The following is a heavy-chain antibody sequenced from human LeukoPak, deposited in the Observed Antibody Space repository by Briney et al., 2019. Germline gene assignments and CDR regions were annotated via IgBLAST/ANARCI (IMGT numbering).Heavy chain of an antibody. CDR3: AKVPSTHAQYCYYYPMDV. J-gene: IGHJ6*02. D-gene: IGHD2/OR15-2a*01. CDR2: ISGSGGSS. CDR1: GFIFHNHA. V-gene: IGHV3-23*01. Sequence: QAGGSLRLSCAASGFIFHNHALSWVRQAPGKGLEWVSSISGSGGSSYHADSVKGRFTISRDNSKNTLYLQMNSLRAEDTAVYYCAKVPSTHAQYCYYYPMDVWGQGTTITVSS.